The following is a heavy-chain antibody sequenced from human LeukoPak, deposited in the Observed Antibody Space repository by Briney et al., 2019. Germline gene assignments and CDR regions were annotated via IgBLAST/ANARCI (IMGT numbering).Heavy chain of an antibody. V-gene: IGHV3-30*18. CDR2: ISYDGSNK. CDR3: AKGYYDSGSYYRYFDY. CDR1: GFTLSSYG. Sequence: PGRSLRLSCAASGFTLSSYGMHWVRQAPGKGLEWVAVISYDGSNKYYADSVKGRFTVSRDNSKNTLYLQMNSLRAEDTAVYYCAKGYYDSGSYYRYFDYWGQGTLVTVSS. D-gene: IGHD3-10*01. J-gene: IGHJ4*02.